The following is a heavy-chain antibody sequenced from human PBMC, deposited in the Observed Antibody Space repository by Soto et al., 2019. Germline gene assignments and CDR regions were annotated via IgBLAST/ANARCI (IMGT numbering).Heavy chain of an antibody. Sequence: LSLTCTVSGGSLSTYYWSWIRQPPGKGLEWIVYMSYSGSSNYNPSLKSRVTMSVDTSKNQVSLKLSSVTAADTAVYYCAKTRITSTAATFDPWGQGTLVTVSS. V-gene: IGHV4-59*01. J-gene: IGHJ5*02. CDR1: GGSLSTYY. CDR3: AKTRITSTAATFDP. CDR2: MSYSGSS. D-gene: IGHD1-20*01.